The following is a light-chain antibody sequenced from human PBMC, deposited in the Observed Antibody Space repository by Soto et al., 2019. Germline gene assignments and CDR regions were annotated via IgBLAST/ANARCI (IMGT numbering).Light chain of an antibody. CDR1: QSVSSY. V-gene: IGKV3-11*01. Sequence: IVLTQSPATLSLSPGERATLSCRASQSVSSYLAWYQQKPGQAPRLLIYDASNRATGIPARFSGSGSGTEFTLTISSLQSEDFAVYYCQQYIRWPLTFGGGTKWIS. J-gene: IGKJ4*01. CDR2: DAS. CDR3: QQYIRWPLT.